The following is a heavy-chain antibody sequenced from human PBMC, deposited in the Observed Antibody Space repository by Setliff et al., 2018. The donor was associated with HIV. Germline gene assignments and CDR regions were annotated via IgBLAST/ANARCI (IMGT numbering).Heavy chain of an antibody. D-gene: IGHD3-22*01. CDR1: GFNFSNYE. V-gene: IGHV3-48*03. CDR2: ISSSGTTI. CDR3: ARPNYYDSSGSFVY. Sequence: GGSLRLSCAASGFNFSNYEMKWVRQAPGQGLEWVSYISSSGTTIYYADSVKGRFTISRDNAKNSLYLQMNSLRAEHTAVYYCARPNYYDSSGSFVYWGQGTLVTVSS. J-gene: IGHJ4*02.